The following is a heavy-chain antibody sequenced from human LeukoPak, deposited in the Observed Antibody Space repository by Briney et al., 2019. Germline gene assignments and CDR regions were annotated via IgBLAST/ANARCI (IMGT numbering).Heavy chain of an antibody. J-gene: IGHJ4*02. V-gene: IGHV3-9*01. D-gene: IGHD1-20*01. CDR1: EFNFDDYA. CDR3: AKDISGHITRGLDY. CDR2: LSWNSGSI. Sequence: GGSLRLSCAGSEFNFDDYAMHWVRQAPGKGLEWVSGLSWNSGSIGYADSVKGRFTISRDNAKNSLFLQMNSPKSEDTALYFCAKDISGHITRGLDYWGQGTLVTVSS.